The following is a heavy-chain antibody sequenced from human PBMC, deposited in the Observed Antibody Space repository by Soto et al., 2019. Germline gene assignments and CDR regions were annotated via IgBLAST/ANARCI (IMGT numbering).Heavy chain of an antibody. J-gene: IGHJ5*02. D-gene: IGHD3-22*01. CDR2: IIPIFGTA. CDR1: GGTFSSYA. V-gene: IGHV1-69*01. CDR3: ARDYYDSSGHYFHYYWFDP. Sequence: QVQLVQSGAEVKKPGSSVKVSCKASGGTFSSYAISWVRQAPGQGLEWMGGIIPIFGTANYAQKFQGRVTITADESTSTAYMELSSLRSEDTAVYYCARDYYDSSGHYFHYYWFDPWGQGTLVTVSS.